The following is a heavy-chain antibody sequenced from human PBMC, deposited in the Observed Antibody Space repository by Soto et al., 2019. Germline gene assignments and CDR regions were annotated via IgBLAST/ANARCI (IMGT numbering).Heavy chain of an antibody. CDR2: ISGSGDST. CDR3: AIAPSGGFTY. Sequence: EVRLLESGGGLVQPGGSLRLSCAASGFTFSVYAMSWVRQAPGKGLEWVSGISGSGDSTHYADSVKGRFTVSRDNSKRTLDLQTIILRAVDTAIYFCAIAPSGGFTYWGQGTLVTVSS. D-gene: IGHD2-8*02. J-gene: IGHJ4*02. CDR1: GFTFSVYA. V-gene: IGHV3-23*01.